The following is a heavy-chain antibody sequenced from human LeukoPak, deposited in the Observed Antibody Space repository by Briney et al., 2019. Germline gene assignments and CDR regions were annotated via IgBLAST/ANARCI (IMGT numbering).Heavy chain of an antibody. CDR2: IYPDDSGT. J-gene: IGHJ6*03. V-gene: IGHV5-51*01. CDR1: GYSFTTYW. D-gene: IGHD5-24*01. Sequence: KPGESLKISCAASGYSFTTYWIGWVRQMPGKGLEWVGIIYPDDSGTRYSPTFQGQVTISADKSISTAYLQWSSLKASDTAMYFCARHSNRGAASSAITRYYYYDMDVWAKGPRSPSP. CDR3: ARHSNRGAASSAITRYYYYDMDV.